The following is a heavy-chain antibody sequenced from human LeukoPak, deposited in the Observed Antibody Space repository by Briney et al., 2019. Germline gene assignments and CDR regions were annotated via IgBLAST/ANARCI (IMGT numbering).Heavy chain of an antibody. CDR1: GFTFSSYG. D-gene: IGHD3-3*01. CDR2: IRYDGSNK. CDR3: AKDGQRYYDFWSGYSDAFDI. J-gene: IGHJ3*02. Sequence: GGSLRLSCAASGFTFSSYGMHWVRQAPGKGLEWVAFIRYDGSNKYYADSVKGRFTISRDNSKNTLYLQMNSLRAEDTAVYYCAKDGQRYYDFWSGYSDAFDIWGQGTMVTVSS. V-gene: IGHV3-30*02.